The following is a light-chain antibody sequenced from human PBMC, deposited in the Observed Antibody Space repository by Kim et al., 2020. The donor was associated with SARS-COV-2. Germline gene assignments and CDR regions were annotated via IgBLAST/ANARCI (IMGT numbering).Light chain of an antibody. CDR3: LQASNFPFT. Sequence: DIQMTQSPSSVSASVGDRVIITCRASQGISNWLAWYQQKPGKAPKLLIYTASTLQTGVPSRFSGSGSGTDFTLTITSLQPDDFATYFCLQASNFPFTFGQGTKLEI. CDR2: TAS. V-gene: IGKV1-12*01. J-gene: IGKJ2*01. CDR1: QGISNW.